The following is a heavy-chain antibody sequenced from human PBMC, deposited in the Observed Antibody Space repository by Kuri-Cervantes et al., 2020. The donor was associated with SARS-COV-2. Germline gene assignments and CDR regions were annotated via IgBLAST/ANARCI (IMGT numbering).Heavy chain of an antibody. CDR3: ARGPYYYDSSGYYTSVYYYYGMDV. Sequence: SVNVSCKASGYTFTGYYMHWVRQAPGQGLEWMGWIHPNSGGTNYAQKFQGWVTMTRDTSISTAYMELGRLRSDDTAVYYCARGPYYYDSSGYYTSVYYYYGMDVWGQGTTVTVSS. V-gene: IGHV1-2*04. D-gene: IGHD3-22*01. J-gene: IGHJ6*02. CDR1: GYTFTGYY. CDR2: IHPNSGGT.